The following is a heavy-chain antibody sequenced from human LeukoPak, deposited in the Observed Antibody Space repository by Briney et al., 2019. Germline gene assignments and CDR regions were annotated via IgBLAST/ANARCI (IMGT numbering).Heavy chain of an antibody. J-gene: IGHJ4*02. CDR2: ISYDGSNK. Sequence: GRSLRLSCAASGFTFSSYGMYWVRQAPGKGLEWVAVISYDGSNKYYADSVKGRFTISRDNSKNTLYLQMNSLRAEDTAVYYCAKDLRGYSYGDLIDYWGQGTLVTVSS. D-gene: IGHD5-18*01. CDR3: AKDLRGYSYGDLIDY. V-gene: IGHV3-30*18. CDR1: GFTFSSYG.